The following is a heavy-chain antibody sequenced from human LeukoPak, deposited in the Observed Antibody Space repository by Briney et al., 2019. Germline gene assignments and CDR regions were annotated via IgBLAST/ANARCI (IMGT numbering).Heavy chain of an antibody. CDR2: IYHSGST. J-gene: IGHJ4*02. CDR3: ARVRRILGGARDIDY. V-gene: IGHV4-30-2*01. D-gene: IGHD3-3*01. Sequence: SQTLSLTCAVSGGSISSGGYSWSWIRQPPGKGLEWIGYIYHSGSTYYNPSLKSRVTISVDTSKNQFSLKLSSVTAADTAMYYCARVRRILGGARDIDYWGQGTLVTVSS. CDR1: GGSISSGGYS.